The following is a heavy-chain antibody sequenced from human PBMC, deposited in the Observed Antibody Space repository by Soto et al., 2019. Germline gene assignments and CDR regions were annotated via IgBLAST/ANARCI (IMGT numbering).Heavy chain of an antibody. J-gene: IGHJ4*02. Sequence: SETLSLTCTVSGGSISSGVYYWSWIRQPPGKGLEWIGYIYYSGSSYYNPSLKSRVTISVDTSKNQFSLKLSSVTAADTAVYYCARHYYDSNAYHFAGLDYWGQGTLVTVSS. D-gene: IGHD3-22*01. V-gene: IGHV4-30-4*01. CDR1: GGSISSGVYY. CDR3: ARHYYDSNAYHFAGLDY. CDR2: IYYSGSS.